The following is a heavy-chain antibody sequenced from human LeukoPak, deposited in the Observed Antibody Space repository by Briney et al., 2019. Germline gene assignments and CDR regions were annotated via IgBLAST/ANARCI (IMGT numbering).Heavy chain of an antibody. J-gene: IGHJ3*02. D-gene: IGHD6-19*01. CDR3: ARAAVAVRSSAFDI. CDR2: ISVYNGNT. CDR1: GYTFTTYG. Sequence: RASVKVSCKASGYTFTTYGISWVRQAPGQGLEWMGWISVYNGNTNNAQKLQSRVTMTTDTSTSTAYMELRRLRSDDAAVYYCARAAVAVRSSAFDIWGQGTMVTVSS. V-gene: IGHV1-18*04.